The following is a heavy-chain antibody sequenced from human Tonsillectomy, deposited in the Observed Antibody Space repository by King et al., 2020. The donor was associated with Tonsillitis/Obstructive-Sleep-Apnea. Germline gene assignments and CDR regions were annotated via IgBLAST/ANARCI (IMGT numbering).Heavy chain of an antibody. CDR1: GVTFSSYA. CDR3: AKLYGGNSGSHFDY. D-gene: IGHD4-23*01. V-gene: IGHV3-23*04. Sequence: VQLVESGGGLVQSGGSLRLSCAASGVTFSSYAMSWVRQAPGKGLEWVSVISDSGGSTYYADSVKGRFTISRDNSKNTLYLQMNRLRAEDTAVYHCAKLYGGNSGSHFDYWGQGTLGTVSP. CDR2: ISDSGGST. J-gene: IGHJ4*02.